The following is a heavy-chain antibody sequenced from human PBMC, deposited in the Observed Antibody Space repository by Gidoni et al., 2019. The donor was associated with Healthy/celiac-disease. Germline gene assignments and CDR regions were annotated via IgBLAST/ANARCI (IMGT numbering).Heavy chain of an antibody. Sequence: EVQLVASGGGLVQPGRALRLSCTAAGFTFGDYAMSWVRQAPGKGLEWLGFIRSKAYGGTTEYAASVKGRFTISRDDSKSIAYLQMNSLKTEDTAVYYCTRSYSSSSTDFDYWGQGTLVTVSS. V-gene: IGHV3-49*04. CDR2: IRSKAYGGTT. J-gene: IGHJ4*02. D-gene: IGHD6-6*01. CDR3: TRSYSSSSTDFDY. CDR1: GFTFGDYA.